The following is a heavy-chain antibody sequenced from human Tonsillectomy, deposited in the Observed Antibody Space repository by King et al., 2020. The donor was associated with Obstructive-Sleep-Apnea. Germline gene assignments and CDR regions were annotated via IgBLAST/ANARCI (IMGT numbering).Heavy chain of an antibody. D-gene: IGHD4-23*01. V-gene: IGHV1-58*01. Sequence: QLVQSGPEVKKPGTSVKVSCKASGFTFTSSAVQWVRQARGQRLEWIGWIVVGSGNTNYAQKFQERVTITRDRSKSTAYMEMSSLRSEDTAVYYCAAEKNSHYYSSGMDVWGQGTTVTVSS. CDR1: GFTFTSSA. CDR3: AAEKNSHYYSSGMDV. CDR2: IVVGSGNT. J-gene: IGHJ6*02.